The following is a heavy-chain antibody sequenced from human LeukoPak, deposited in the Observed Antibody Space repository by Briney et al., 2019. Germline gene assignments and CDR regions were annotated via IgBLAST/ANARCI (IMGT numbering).Heavy chain of an antibody. Sequence: NPSETLSLTCTVSGDSISSGDYYWSWIRQPAGKGLEWIGRIYTSGSTNYNPSLKSLVTMSVDTSKNQFSLKLSSVTAADTAVYYCARVLLSSSGWFFDYWGQGTLVTVSS. CDR1: GDSISSGDYY. D-gene: IGHD6-19*01. J-gene: IGHJ4*02. CDR3: ARVLLSSSGWFFDY. V-gene: IGHV4-61*02. CDR2: IYTSGST.